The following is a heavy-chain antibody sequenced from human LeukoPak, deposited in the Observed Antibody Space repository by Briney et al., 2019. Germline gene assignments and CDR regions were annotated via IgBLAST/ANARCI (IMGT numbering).Heavy chain of an antibody. V-gene: IGHV3-30*02. Sequence: GGSLRLPCAASGFTFGSYGMHWVRQAPGKGLEWVAFIRYDGSNKYYADSVKGRFTISRDNSKNTLYLQMNSLRAEDTAVYYCAKTPYSLDYFDYWGQGTLVTVSS. J-gene: IGHJ4*02. CDR3: AKTPYSLDYFDY. D-gene: IGHD6-13*01. CDR2: IRYDGSNK. CDR1: GFTFGSYG.